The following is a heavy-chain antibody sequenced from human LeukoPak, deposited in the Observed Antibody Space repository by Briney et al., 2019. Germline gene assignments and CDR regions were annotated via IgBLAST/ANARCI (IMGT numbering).Heavy chain of an antibody. D-gene: IGHD2-21*02. J-gene: IGHJ4*02. CDR2: ISSSGSTI. Sequence: PGGSLRLSCAASGFTFSHYYMSWIRQAPGKELEWISYISSSGSTIYYADSVKGRFTISRDNAKNSLYLQMNSLRAEDTAVYYCARTGRRWNVVVTANTYYFDYWGQGTLVTVSS. CDR3: ARTGRRWNVVVTANTYYFDY. V-gene: IGHV3-11*01. CDR1: GFTFSHYY.